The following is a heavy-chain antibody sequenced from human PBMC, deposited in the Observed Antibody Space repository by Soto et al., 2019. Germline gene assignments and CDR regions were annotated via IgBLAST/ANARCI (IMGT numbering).Heavy chain of an antibody. CDR2: MFYFGST. Sequence: SEILSLTCTVFGGSFSSSIHYWGWIRQPPGKGLEWLGTMFYFGSTYYNTSLESRVTISVDPSKNQFSLKLSSVTAADTAVYYCARHHFYCTGGSCYLQAYHYYGLDVWGQGTTVTVSS. CDR1: GGSFSSSIHY. CDR3: ARHHFYCTGGSCYLQAYHYYGLDV. J-gene: IGHJ6*02. V-gene: IGHV4-39*01. D-gene: IGHD2-15*01.